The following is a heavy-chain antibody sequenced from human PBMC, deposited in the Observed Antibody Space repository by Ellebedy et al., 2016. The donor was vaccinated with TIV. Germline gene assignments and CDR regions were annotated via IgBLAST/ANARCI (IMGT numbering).Heavy chain of an antibody. J-gene: IGHJ4*02. Sequence: SLKISXAASGFTFSSYAMHWVRQAPGKGLEWVSGISWNSGSIGYADSVKGRFTISRDNAKNSLYLQMNSLRAEDTALYYCAATYYYDSSGYGYWGQGTLVTVSS. V-gene: IGHV3-9*01. CDR1: GFTFSSYA. CDR2: ISWNSGSI. D-gene: IGHD3-22*01. CDR3: AATYYYDSSGYGY.